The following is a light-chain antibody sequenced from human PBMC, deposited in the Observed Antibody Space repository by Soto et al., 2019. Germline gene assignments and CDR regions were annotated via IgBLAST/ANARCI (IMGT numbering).Light chain of an antibody. J-gene: IGKJ5*01. Sequence: DIQMTQPPSSLSASVGDRVTITCRASQDIGSHLAWYQQNPEKAPKSLIYFASTLQSGVPSRFSASGSGTDFTLTISSLQPEDFATYYCQQFRSFPITFGQGTRLEIK. V-gene: IGKV1D-16*01. CDR3: QQFRSFPIT. CDR2: FAS. CDR1: QDIGSH.